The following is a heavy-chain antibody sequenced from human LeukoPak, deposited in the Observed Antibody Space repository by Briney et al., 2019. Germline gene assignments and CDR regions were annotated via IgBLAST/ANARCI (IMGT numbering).Heavy chain of an antibody. J-gene: IGHJ4*02. CDR1: GFTFSIYS. CDR3: ASESIGEESDY. V-gene: IGHV3-21*01. CDR2: ISSSSSYI. D-gene: IGHD3-10*01. Sequence: SGGSLRLSCAASGFTFSIYSMNWVRQAPGKGLEWVSSISSSSSYIYYADSVKGRFTISRDNAKNSLYLQMNSLRAEDTAVYYCASESIGEESDYWGQGTLVTVSS.